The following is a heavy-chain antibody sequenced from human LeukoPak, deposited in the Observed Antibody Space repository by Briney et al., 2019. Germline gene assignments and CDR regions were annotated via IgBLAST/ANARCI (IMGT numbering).Heavy chain of an antibody. CDR3: ARRIRTPYGSGSYYNDPFDY. V-gene: IGHV4-4*07. CDR2: IYTSGST. D-gene: IGHD3-10*01. J-gene: IGHJ4*02. CDR1: GGSLSSYY. Sequence: SETLSLTCTVSGGSLSSYYWTWIRQPAGKGLEWIGRIYTSGSTNYNPSLKSRVTMSVDTSKNQFSLKLSSVTAADTAVYYCARRIRTPYGSGSYYNDPFDYWGQGTLVTVSS.